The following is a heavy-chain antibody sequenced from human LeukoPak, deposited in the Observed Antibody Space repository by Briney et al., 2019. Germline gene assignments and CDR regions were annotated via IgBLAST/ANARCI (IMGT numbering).Heavy chain of an antibody. J-gene: IGHJ4*02. CDR1: GFTFSSYS. V-gene: IGHV3-21*01. CDR3: ASFGGDSSGYYPPQFDY. D-gene: IGHD3-22*01. CDR2: ISSSSSYI. Sequence: GGSLTLSCAASGFTFSSYSMNWVRQAPGEGLEWVSSISSSSSYIYYVDSVKGRFTISRDNAKNSLYLQMNSLRAEDTAVYYCASFGGDSSGYYPPQFDYWGQGTLVTVSS.